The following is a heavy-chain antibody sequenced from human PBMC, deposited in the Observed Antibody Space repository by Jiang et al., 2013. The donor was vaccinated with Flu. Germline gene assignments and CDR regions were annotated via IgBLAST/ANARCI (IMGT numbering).Heavy chain of an antibody. D-gene: IGHD6-19*01. V-gene: IGHV1-3*01. Sequence: SGAEVKKPGASVKVSCKASGYTFTSYAMHWVRQAPGQRLEWMGWINAGNGNTKYSQKFQGRVTITRDTSASTAYMELSSLRSEDTAVYYCARNVAVAGTKDAFDIWGQGTMVTVSS. CDR3: ARNVAVAGTKDAFDI. CDR1: GYTFTSYA. J-gene: IGHJ3*02. CDR2: INAGNGNT.